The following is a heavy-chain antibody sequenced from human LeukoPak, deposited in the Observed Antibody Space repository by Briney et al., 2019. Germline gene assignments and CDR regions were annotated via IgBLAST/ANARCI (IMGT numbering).Heavy chain of an antibody. CDR1: GFTFSNYA. D-gene: IGHD3-3*01. J-gene: IGHJ6*02. CDR3: AKYPVVTIFGVVIRLVS. Sequence: PGGSLRLSCAASGFTFSNYAMSWVRQTPGKGLEWVSSISGSGGETYYADSVKGRFTISRDNSKNTLYLQMNSLRAEDTAVYYCAKYPVVTIFGVVIRLVSWGQGTTVTVSS. CDR2: ISGSGGET. V-gene: IGHV3-23*01.